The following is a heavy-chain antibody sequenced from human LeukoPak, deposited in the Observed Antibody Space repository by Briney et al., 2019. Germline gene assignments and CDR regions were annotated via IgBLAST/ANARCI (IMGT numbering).Heavy chain of an antibody. V-gene: IGHV3-64*01. CDR2: ISSNGGST. J-gene: IGHJ4*02. CDR1: EFMFSSYW. Sequence: GGSLRLSCAASEFMFSSYWMHWVRQAPGKGLEYVSAISSNGGSTYYANSVKGRFTISRDNSKNTLYLQMGSLRAEDMAVYYCASGSYSVHWGQGTLVTVSS. D-gene: IGHD1-26*01. CDR3: ASGSYSVH.